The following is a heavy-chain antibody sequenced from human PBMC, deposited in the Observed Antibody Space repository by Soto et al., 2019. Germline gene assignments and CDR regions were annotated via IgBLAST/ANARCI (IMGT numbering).Heavy chain of an antibody. D-gene: IGHD1-7*01. V-gene: IGHV3-23*01. Sequence: EVQLLESGGGLVQPGGSLRLSCAASGFTFSSYAMSWVRQAPGKGLEWVSAISGSGGSTYYADSVKGRFTISRDNSKNTLYLQMNSLRAEDTAVYYCAKDPGGTTKPGDYYYYGMDVWGQGTTVTVSS. CDR2: ISGSGGST. CDR3: AKDPGGTTKPGDYYYYGMDV. J-gene: IGHJ6*02. CDR1: GFTFSSYA.